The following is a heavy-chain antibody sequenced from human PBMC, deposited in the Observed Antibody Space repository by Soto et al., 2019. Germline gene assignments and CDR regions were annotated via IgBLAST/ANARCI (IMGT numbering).Heavy chain of an antibody. CDR2: IGHTGTTI. V-gene: IGHV3-11*01. CDR1: GFTFSGYY. CDR3: ARDDRTGTAVLHY. Sequence: QVQLVESGGGLVKPGGSLRLSCAASGFTFSGYYMSWIRQAPGKGLEWVSYIGHTGTTIYYADSVKGRFIISRDNAKNSLYLQMNSLRAEDTAVYYCARDDRTGTAVLHYWGQGTLVTVSS. D-gene: IGHD1-1*01. J-gene: IGHJ4*03.